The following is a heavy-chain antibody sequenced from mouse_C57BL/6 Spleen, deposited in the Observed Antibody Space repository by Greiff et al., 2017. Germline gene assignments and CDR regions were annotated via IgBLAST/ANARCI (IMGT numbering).Heavy chain of an antibody. CDR3: VRHEIEDYYGSSSTGGWYFDV. CDR2: IRSKSNNYAT. CDR1: GFSFNTYA. J-gene: IGHJ1*03. Sequence: DVQLVESGGGLVQPKGSLKLSCAASGFSFNTYAMNWVRQAPGQGLEWVARIRSKSNNYATYYADSVKDRFPISRDDSESMLYLQMNNLKTEDTAMYYCVRHEIEDYYGSSSTGGWYFDVWGTGTTVTVSS. D-gene: IGHD1-1*01. V-gene: IGHV10-1*01.